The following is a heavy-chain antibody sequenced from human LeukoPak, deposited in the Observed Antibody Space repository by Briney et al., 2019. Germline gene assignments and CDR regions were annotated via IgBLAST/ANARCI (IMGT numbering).Heavy chain of an antibody. Sequence: KPSETLSLTCIVSGGSISSSDYFWGWIRQTPGKGLEWIVSINHSGHINYNPSLKSRVTISVDTSKNQFFLNLTAVTAADTAVYYCARRTRSTSTTANWFGPWGQGTLVTVSS. J-gene: IGHJ5*02. D-gene: IGHD2-2*01. CDR1: GGSISSSDYF. V-gene: IGHV4-39*01. CDR2: INHSGHI. CDR3: ARRTRSTSTTANWFGP.